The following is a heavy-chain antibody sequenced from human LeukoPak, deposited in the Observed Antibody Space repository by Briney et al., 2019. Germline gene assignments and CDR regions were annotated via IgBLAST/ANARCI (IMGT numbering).Heavy chain of an antibody. CDR2: IHYSGST. Sequence: PSETLSLTCSVSGGSISSGGHYWSWISQHPGKGLEWIGYIHYSGSTYYNPSLESRVTMSVDTSKNQFSLKLSSVTAADTAVYYCARDLVTVTKGFDIWGQGTMVSVSS. V-gene: IGHV4-31*03. J-gene: IGHJ3*02. CDR1: GGSISSGGHY. D-gene: IGHD4-17*01. CDR3: ARDLVTVTKGFDI.